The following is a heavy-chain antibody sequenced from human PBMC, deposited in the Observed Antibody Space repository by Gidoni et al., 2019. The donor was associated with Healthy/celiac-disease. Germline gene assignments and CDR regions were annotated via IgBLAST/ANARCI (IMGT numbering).Heavy chain of an antibody. CDR2: IKSKTDGWTT. D-gene: IGHD3-22*01. J-gene: IGHJ6*02. CDR1: GFMLSNAW. V-gene: IGHV3-15*01. CDR3: TTGLGGYYDSSGYYYYYYGMDV. Sequence: EVQLVESGGGLVKPGGSLRLPCAASGFMLSNAWMSWVRQAPGKGLELVGRIKSKTDGWTTDYAAPVKGRFTISSNDSKNTLYLQMNSLKTEDTAVYYCTTGLGGYYDSSGYYYYYYGMDVWGQGTTVTVSS.